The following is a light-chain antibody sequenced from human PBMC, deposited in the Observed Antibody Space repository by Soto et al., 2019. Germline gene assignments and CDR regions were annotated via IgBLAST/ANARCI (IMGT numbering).Light chain of an antibody. J-gene: IGKJ1*01. Sequence: PGKRASLSCTPTQTVRSSSLAWYQQKPGQAPRLLIFGASTGAAGVPDRFSGSGSGTDFTLTISRLEPEDVAVYYCQQDGSTPVTFGQGTKVDIK. CDR2: GAS. CDR1: QTVRSSS. CDR3: QQDGSTPVT. V-gene: IGKV3-20*01.